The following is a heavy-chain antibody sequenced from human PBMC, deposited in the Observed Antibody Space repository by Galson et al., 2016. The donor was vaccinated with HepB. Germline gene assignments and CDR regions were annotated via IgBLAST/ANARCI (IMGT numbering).Heavy chain of an antibody. CDR1: GGTFSRFA. CDR3: DL. Sequence: SVKVSCKASGGTFSRFAISWLRQAPGRGPEWLGGIIPMFGSPTYAPKFQGRATISADESTTTTYMELRSLRSEHKSVWYFDLWGRGTLVTVSS. J-gene: IGHJ2*01. CDR2: IIPMFGSP. V-gene: IGHV1-69*13.